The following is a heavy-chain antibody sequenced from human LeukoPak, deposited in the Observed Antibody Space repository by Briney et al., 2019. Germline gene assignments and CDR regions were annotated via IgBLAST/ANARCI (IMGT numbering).Heavy chain of an antibody. Sequence: GGSLRLSCAASGFTFSSYSMNWVRQAPGKGLEWVSSISGSSSYIHHADSVKGRFTISRDNAKNSLYLQMNSLRAEDTAVYYCARSSAARPGIYYYHYYMAVWGKGTTVTVSS. CDR3: ARSSAARPGIYYYHYYMAV. J-gene: IGHJ6*03. CDR1: GFTFSSYS. CDR2: ISGSSSYI. V-gene: IGHV3-21*01. D-gene: IGHD6-6*01.